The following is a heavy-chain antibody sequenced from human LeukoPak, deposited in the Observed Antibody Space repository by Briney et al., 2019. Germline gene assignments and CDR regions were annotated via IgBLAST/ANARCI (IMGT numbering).Heavy chain of an antibody. D-gene: IGHD3-22*01. CDR1: GFSFSTYA. Sequence: GGSLRLSCAASGFSFSTYAMTWVRQAPGKGLEGVSSISDSGRSTYYADSVKGRFTISRDNSKNTLYLQMNSLRAEDMAVYFCAKRYYYDSSGYCFDYWGQGTLVTVSS. J-gene: IGHJ4*02. CDR2: ISDSGRST. CDR3: AKRYYYDSSGYCFDY. V-gene: IGHV3-23*01.